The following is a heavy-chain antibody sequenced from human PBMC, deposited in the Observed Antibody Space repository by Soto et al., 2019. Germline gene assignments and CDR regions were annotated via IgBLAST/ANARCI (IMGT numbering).Heavy chain of an antibody. J-gene: IGHJ5*02. CDR2: ISSSGNVI. D-gene: IGHD3-3*01. CDR3: ARDPLGWSGSGGFDP. CDR1: GFTLSSYE. V-gene: IGHV3-48*03. Sequence: GESLKISCVASGFTLSSYEMNWVRQAPGKGLEWVSYISSSGNVIFYADSVKGRFTISRDNAKNSLFLQMHSLRAEDTAVYYCARDPLGWSGSGGFDPWGQGTLVTVSS.